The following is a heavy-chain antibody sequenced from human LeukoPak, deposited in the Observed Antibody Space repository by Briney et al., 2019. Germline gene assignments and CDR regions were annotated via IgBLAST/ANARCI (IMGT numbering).Heavy chain of an antibody. V-gene: IGHV3-23*01. J-gene: IGHJ1*01. CDR1: GFTFSSYA. CDR3: ALQWQQLVHEYFQH. CDR2: ISGGDGST. Sequence: PGGSLRLSCAASGFTFSSYAMSWVRQAPGKGLEWVSAISGGDGSTYYADSVKGRFTISRDNSKNTLYLQMNSLRAEDTAVYYCALQWQQLVHEYFQHWGQGTLVTVSS. D-gene: IGHD6-13*01.